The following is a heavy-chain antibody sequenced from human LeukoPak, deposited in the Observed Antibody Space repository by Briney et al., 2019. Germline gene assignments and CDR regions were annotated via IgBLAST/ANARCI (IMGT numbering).Heavy chain of an antibody. D-gene: IGHD5-12*01. J-gene: IGHJ3*02. CDR3: AKDRGLLSAPI. CDR1: GFTFSSYA. V-gene: IGHV3-23*01. Sequence: GGSLRLSCAASGFTFSSYAMSWVRQAPGKGLEWVSAISGSGGSTYYADSVKGRFTISRDNSKNTLYLQTNSLRAEDTAVYYCAKDRGLLSAPIWGQGTMVTVSS. CDR2: ISGSGGST.